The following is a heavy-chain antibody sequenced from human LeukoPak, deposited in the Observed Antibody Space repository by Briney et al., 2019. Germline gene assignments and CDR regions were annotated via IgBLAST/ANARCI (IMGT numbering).Heavy chain of an antibody. CDR3: ARGRGYCSGTSCFVPDY. CDR2: IWYDGSNK. CDR1: GFTFSSYG. D-gene: IGHD2-2*01. J-gene: IGHJ4*02. V-gene: IGHV3-33*01. Sequence: PGGSLRLSCAASGFTFSSYGMHWVRQAPGKGLEWVAVIWYDGSNKYYADSVKGRFTISRDNSKNTLYLQMNSLRAEDTAVYYCARGRGYCSGTSCFVPDYWGQGTLVTVSS.